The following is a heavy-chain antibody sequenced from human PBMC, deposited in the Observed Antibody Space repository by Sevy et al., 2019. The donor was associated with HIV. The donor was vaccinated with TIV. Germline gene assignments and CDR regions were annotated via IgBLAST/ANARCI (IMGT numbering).Heavy chain of an antibody. D-gene: IGHD3-3*01. V-gene: IGHV3-15*01. J-gene: IGHJ4*02. Sequence: GGSLRLSCAASGFTFSNAWMSWVRQAPGKGLEWVGRIKTKNEGGTIDYAAPVKGRFTISRDDSKNTLSLQMNSLKTEDTAVYYCTTDPITLFGVVISEAGPDYWVQGTLVTVSS. CDR1: GFTFSNAW. CDR2: IKTKNEGGTI. CDR3: TTDPITLFGVVISEAGPDY.